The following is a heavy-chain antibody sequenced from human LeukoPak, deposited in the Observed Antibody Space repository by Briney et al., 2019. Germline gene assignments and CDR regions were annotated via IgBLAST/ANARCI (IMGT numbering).Heavy chain of an antibody. D-gene: IGHD5-12*01. CDR1: GGSISSYY. V-gene: IGHV4-4*07. J-gene: IGHJ4*02. Sequence: SETLSLTCTVSGGSISSYYWSWIRQPAGKGLEWIGRICTSGSTNYNPSLKSRVTMSVDTSKNQFSLKLSSVTAADTAVYYCARDGGYSGYDYLAVGYYFDYWGQGTLVTVSS. CDR3: ARDGGYSGYDYLAVGYYFDY. CDR2: ICTSGST.